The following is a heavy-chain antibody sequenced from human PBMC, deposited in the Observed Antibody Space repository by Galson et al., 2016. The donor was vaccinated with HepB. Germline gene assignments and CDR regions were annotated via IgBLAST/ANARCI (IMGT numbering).Heavy chain of an antibody. D-gene: IGHD3-22*01. J-gene: IGHJ4*02. CDR3: ARSPLFAPYYYDSSGYSDY. CDR2: IYDSGNT. Sequence: SETLSLTCAVSGGSISSNTWCSWVRQPPGKGLEWIGEIYDSGNTKYNPSLKSRVTISVDKSKNHFSLKLNSVTAADTAVYYCARSPLFAPYYYDSSGYSDYWGQGTLVTVSS. CDR1: GGSISSNTW. V-gene: IGHV4-4*02.